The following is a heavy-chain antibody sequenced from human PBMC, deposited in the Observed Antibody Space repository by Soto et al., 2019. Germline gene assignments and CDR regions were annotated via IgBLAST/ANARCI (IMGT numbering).Heavy chain of an antibody. V-gene: IGHV3-30*18. Sequence: PGGSLRLSCAASGFTFSSYGMHWVRQAPGKGLEWVAVISYDGSNKYYADSVKGRFTISRDNSKNTLYLQMNSLRAEDTAVYYCAKDLLAARLKHDYYYYGMDVWGQGTTVTVSS. J-gene: IGHJ6*02. CDR3: AKDLLAARLKHDYYYYGMDV. CDR2: ISYDGSNK. CDR1: GFTFSSYG. D-gene: IGHD6-6*01.